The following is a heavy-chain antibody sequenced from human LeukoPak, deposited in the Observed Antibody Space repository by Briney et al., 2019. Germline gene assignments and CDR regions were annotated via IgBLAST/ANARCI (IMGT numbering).Heavy chain of an antibody. D-gene: IGHD2-15*01. CDR3: ASDCSGGSCYGKYYYYYYMDV. Sequence: AASVKVSCKASGGTFSSYTISWVRQAPGQGLEWMGRIIPILGIANYAQKFQGRVTTTADKSTSTAYMELSSLRSEDTAVYYCASDCSGGSCYGKYYYYYYMDVWGKGTTVTVSS. CDR2: IIPILGIA. V-gene: IGHV1-69*02. J-gene: IGHJ6*03. CDR1: GGTFSSYT.